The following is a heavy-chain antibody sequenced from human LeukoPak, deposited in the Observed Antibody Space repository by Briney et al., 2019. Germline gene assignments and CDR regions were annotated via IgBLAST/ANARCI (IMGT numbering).Heavy chain of an antibody. V-gene: IGHV4-61*02. CDR2: IYASGNT. Sequence: SETLSLTCSVATASVSTTANFWNWIRQPAGKGLEWIGRIYASGNTHYNPSLKSRVTMSLDTSKNQFSLSMDSVTAADSAVYLCASYRDAYDHFPHGLDVWGRGTVVTVSS. D-gene: IGHD5-24*01. CDR3: ASYRDAYDHFPHGLDV. CDR1: TASVSTTANF. J-gene: IGHJ3*01.